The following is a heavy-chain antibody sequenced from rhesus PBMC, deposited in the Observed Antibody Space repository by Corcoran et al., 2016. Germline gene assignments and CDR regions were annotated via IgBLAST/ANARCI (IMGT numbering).Heavy chain of an antibody. CDR1: GSSMNTYW. V-gene: IGHV4-80*01. D-gene: IGHD2-33*01. Sequence: QVQLLESGPGLVKPSETLSLTCTVSGSSMNTYWWTWIRQPPGAGLEGSGDFNGNSGGTYYNPSLNSRVIISKDASKNPFSLKLNSVTAADTAVYFCARDFGAQCYNNGCSSYYFDFWGQGIAVTVSS. J-gene: IGHJ4*01. CDR3: ARDFGAQCYNNGCSSYYFDF. CDR2: FNGNSGGT.